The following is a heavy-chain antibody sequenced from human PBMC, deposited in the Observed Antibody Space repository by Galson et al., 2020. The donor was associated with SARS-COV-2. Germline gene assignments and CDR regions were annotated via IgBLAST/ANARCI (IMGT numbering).Heavy chain of an antibody. CDR2: IYYTGTT. CDR3: ARDLPDTYGRGFDDAFDV. D-gene: IGHD2-2*01. CDR1: GASITSSGYC. J-gene: IGHJ3*01. V-gene: IGHV4-39*07. Sequence: ASETLSLTCTVSGASITSSGYCWAWIRQSPGRGLEWIGSIYYTGTTYKNLSHQSRITISMDTSKNQFSLKLTSVTAADTALYYCARDLPDTYGRGFDDAFDVWGQGKLVTVSS.